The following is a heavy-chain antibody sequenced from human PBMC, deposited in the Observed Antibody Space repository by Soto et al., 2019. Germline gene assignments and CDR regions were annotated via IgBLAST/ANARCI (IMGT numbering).Heavy chain of an antibody. CDR1: GFTFSSYG. CDR3: LSSNLDY. V-gene: IGHV3-30*03. J-gene: IGHJ4*02. Sequence: PGGSLRLSCAASGFTFSSYGMHWVRQAPGKGLEWVAVISYDGSNKYYADSVKGRFTISRDNSKNTLYLQMNSLRAEDTAVYYCLSSNLDYWGQGTLVTVSS. CDR2: ISYDGSNK. D-gene: IGHD4-4*01.